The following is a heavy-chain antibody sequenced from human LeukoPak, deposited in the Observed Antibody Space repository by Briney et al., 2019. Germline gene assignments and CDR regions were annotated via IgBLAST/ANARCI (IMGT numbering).Heavy chain of an antibody. J-gene: IGHJ6*02. CDR2: IYPGDSDT. V-gene: IGHV5-51*01. CDR1: EDSFTSYW. Sequence: GESLKIYCKGSEDSFTSYWIAWGRRMPGKGLEWMGIIYPGDSDTRYSPSFEGQVTISADKSISTAYLQWSSLKASDTAMYYCARHGAAAGDYYYYGMDVWGQGTTVTVSS. CDR3: ARHGAAAGDYYYYGMDV. D-gene: IGHD6-13*01.